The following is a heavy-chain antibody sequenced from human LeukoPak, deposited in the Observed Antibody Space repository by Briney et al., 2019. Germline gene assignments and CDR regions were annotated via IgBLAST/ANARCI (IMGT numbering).Heavy chain of an antibody. J-gene: IGHJ4*02. Sequence: ASVTVSCTASGYTFTSYGISWVRQAPGQGLEWMGWISAYNGNTNFAQKLQGRLTMTTDISTSTAYMELRSLRSDDTAVYYCAREYYYDSSTYYPLDYWGQGTLVTVSS. CDR3: AREYYYDSSTYYPLDY. V-gene: IGHV1-18*01. CDR2: ISAYNGNT. CDR1: GYTFTSYG. D-gene: IGHD3-22*01.